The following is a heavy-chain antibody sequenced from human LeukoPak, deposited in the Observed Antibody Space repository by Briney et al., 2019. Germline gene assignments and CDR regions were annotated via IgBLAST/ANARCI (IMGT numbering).Heavy chain of an antibody. Sequence: ASVKISCKASGGTFTTSHMHWVRQAPGQGLEWMGKINPSGGSTTYAQQFQGRVPMTRDLSMNTVYMELSSLRSEDTAVYYCVRNLMQFTGLAYWGQGTLVTVSS. V-gene: IGHV1-46*01. D-gene: IGHD2-8*02. CDR2: INPSGGST. CDR3: VRNLMQFTGLAY. J-gene: IGHJ4*02. CDR1: GGTFTTSH.